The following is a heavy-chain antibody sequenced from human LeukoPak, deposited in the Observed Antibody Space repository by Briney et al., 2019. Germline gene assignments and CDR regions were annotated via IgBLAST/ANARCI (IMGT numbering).Heavy chain of an antibody. CDR3: ARGGHSYGSFRLYFDY. Sequence: PGGSLRLSYAASGFTFSSYAMSWVRQAPGKGLEWVSGISGSGGSTYYADSVKGRFTISRDNSKNTLYLQMKSLRAEDTAVYYCARGGHSYGSFRLYFDYWGQGTLVTVSS. V-gene: IGHV3-23*01. CDR1: GFTFSSYA. D-gene: IGHD5-18*01. CDR2: ISGSGGST. J-gene: IGHJ4*02.